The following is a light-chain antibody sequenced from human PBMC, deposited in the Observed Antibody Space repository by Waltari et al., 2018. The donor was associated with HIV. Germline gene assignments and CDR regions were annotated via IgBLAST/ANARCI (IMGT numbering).Light chain of an antibody. J-gene: IGKJ4*01. Sequence: EIVMMQSPATLSVSPGERAPLSCRASQSVSSNLAWYQQKPGQAPRLLIYDASTRATGIPARFSGSGSGTEFTLTISSLQSEDFAVYYCQQYNKWPLTFGGGTKVEIK. CDR3: QQYNKWPLT. V-gene: IGKV3D-15*01. CDR1: QSVSSN. CDR2: DAS.